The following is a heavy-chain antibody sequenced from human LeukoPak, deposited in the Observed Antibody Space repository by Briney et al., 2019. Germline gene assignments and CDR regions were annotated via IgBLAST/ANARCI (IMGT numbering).Heavy chain of an antibody. J-gene: IGHJ5*02. V-gene: IGHV1-8*01. CDR1: GYTFTSYD. CDR2: MNPNSGNT. CDR3: ARVGPYCSGGSCYSSFRVRWFDP. Sequence: ASVKVSCKASGYTFTSYDINWVRQATGQGLEWMGWMNPNSGNTGYAQMFQGRVTMTRNTSISTAYMELSSLRSEDTAVYYCARVGPYCSGGSCYSSFRVRWFDPWGQGTLVTVSS. D-gene: IGHD2-15*01.